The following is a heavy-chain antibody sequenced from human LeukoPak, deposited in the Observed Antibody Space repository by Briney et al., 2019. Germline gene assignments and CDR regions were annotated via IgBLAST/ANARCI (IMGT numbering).Heavy chain of an antibody. J-gene: IGHJ3*02. CDR3: AKDLSSSWPNALGI. D-gene: IGHD6-13*01. CDR2: LSAAGGGT. V-gene: IGHV3-23*01. CDR1: GFTFSRYP. Sequence: PGGSLRLSCAASGFTFSRYPMSWVRQAPGKGLEWVSTLSAAGGGTYYADSVRGRFTISRDDSKNTLYLQMFSLRAEDTALYYCAKDLSSSWPNALGIWGQGTMVTVSS.